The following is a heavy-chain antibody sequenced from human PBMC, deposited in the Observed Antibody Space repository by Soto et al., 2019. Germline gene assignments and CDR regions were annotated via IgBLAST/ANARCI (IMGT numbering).Heavy chain of an antibody. CDR1: GGTFSGYA. J-gene: IGHJ5*02. Sequence: ASVKVSCKASGGTFSGYAINWVRQATGQGLEWMGWMNPNSGNTGYAQKFQGRVTMTRNTSISTAYMELSSLRSEDTAVYYCAREVSYWFDPWGQGTLVTVSS. CDR3: AREVSYWFDP. V-gene: IGHV1-8*02. CDR2: MNPNSGNT. D-gene: IGHD2-8*01.